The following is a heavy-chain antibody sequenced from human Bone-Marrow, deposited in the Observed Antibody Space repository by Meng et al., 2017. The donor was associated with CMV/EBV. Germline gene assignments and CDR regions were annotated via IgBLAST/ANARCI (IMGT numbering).Heavy chain of an antibody. CDR3: AKGLIVARSDAFDF. Sequence: GESLKISCAASGFTFRNYAMTWVRQAPGKGLEWVSIIYSGDGDTFYVDSVKGRFTSSRDDSKNTVSLQMDSLRADDTAVYYCAKGLIVARSDAFDFWGPGTTVTVSS. CDR1: GFTFRNYA. D-gene: IGHD6-6*01. CDR2: IYSGDGDT. V-gene: IGHV3-23*03. J-gene: IGHJ3*01.